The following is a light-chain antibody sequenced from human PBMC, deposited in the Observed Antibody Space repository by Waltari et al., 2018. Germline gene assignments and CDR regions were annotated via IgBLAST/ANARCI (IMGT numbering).Light chain of an antibody. CDR2: DAS. CDR1: QDISNY. Sequence: DIQMTQSPSSLSASVGDRVTITCQASQDISNYLNWYQQKPGKAPKLLIYDASNLETGVPSRFSVSGSVTDFTFTISSLQPEDIATYYCQQYDNLPLFTFGPGTKVDIK. J-gene: IGKJ3*01. V-gene: IGKV1-33*01. CDR3: QQYDNLPLFT.